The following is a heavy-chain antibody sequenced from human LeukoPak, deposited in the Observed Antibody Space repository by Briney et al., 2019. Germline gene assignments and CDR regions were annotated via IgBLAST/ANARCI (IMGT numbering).Heavy chain of an antibody. V-gene: IGHV3-33*01. CDR3: ARVVSYYGSAYRLLDL. CDR1: GFNFSTNG. CDR2: IWFDGSNK. Sequence: GGSLRLSCEASGFNFSTNGMHWVRQAPGKGLEWEALIWFDGSNKHYADSVKGRFTVSRDNSKNTMYLQMNSLRAEDTAVYYCARVVSYYGSAYRLLDLWGRGTLVTVSS. D-gene: IGHD3-10*01. J-gene: IGHJ2*01.